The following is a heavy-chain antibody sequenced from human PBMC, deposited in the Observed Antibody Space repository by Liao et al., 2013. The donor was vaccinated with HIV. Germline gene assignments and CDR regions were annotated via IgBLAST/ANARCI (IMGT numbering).Heavy chain of an antibody. D-gene: IGHD3-9*01. CDR3: ARGYLFDLGLENWFDP. Sequence: QVLLQESGPGLVKPSETLSLTCTVSGGSISTYYWNWIRQPAGKGLEWIGRISPSGTTDYNPSLKSRVTMSVDTSKKQFSLKLNSVTAADTAIYYCARGYLFDLGLENWFDPWGQGSLVSVSS. V-gene: IGHV4-4*07. CDR2: ISPSGTT. CDR1: GGSISTYY. J-gene: IGHJ5*02.